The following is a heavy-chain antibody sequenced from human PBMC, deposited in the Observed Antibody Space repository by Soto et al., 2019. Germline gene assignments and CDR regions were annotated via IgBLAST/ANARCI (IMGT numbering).Heavy chain of an antibody. CDR2: IGPESGAT. J-gene: IGHJ4*02. Sequence: GASVKVSCKASECTFTGHYIHWVRQAPEQGPEWMGEIGPESGATRYAQRFQGRVTMTRDMSITTVYMELNNLSPDDTAVYYCGRGRSGQIVVFYWGQGTPVTVSS. D-gene: IGHD1-26*01. CDR1: ECTFTGHY. V-gene: IGHV1-2*02. CDR3: GRGRSGQIVVFY.